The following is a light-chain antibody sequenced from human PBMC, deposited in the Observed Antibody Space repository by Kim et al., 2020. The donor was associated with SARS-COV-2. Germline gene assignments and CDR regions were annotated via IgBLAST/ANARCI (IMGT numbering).Light chain of an antibody. Sequence: DIQMTQSPSTLSAYVGDRVTITCRASQSISSWLAWYQQKPGKVPKLLIYKASTLESGVPSRFSGSGSGTEFTLTISSLQPDDFATYCFLQYNIFGQGTTVDI. J-gene: IGKJ1*01. CDR2: KAS. CDR1: QSISSW. V-gene: IGKV1-5*03. CDR3: LQYNI.